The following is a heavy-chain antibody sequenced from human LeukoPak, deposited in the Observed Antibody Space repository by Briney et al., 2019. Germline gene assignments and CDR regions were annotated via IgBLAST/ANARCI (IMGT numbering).Heavy chain of an antibody. CDR1: GGTFNNYA. V-gene: IGHV1-69*13. CDR2: IIPIFGTR. CDR3: ARHHRAYNWNGPPLHFFDH. Sequence: GASVKVSCKASGGTFNNYAMSWVRQAPGQGLEWMGGIIPIFGTRNYAQKFQGRVTVTADESTSTAYMELSSLRSDDTAVYYCARHHRAYNWNGPPLHFFDHWGQGTLVTVSS. J-gene: IGHJ4*02. D-gene: IGHD1-20*01.